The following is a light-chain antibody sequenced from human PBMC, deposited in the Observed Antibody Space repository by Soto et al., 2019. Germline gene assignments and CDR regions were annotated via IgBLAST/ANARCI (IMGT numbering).Light chain of an antibody. CDR3: SSYSSDNTRV. V-gene: IGLV2-14*01. J-gene: IGLJ1*01. Sequence: QSVLTQPASVSGSHGQSITISCTGTSSDVGAYNYVSWYQQHPGKASKLMIYDVTTRPSGVSHRFSGSKPGNTASLTISGLQAEDEADYFCSSYSSDNTRVFGAGTKLTVL. CDR1: SSDVGAYNY. CDR2: DVT.